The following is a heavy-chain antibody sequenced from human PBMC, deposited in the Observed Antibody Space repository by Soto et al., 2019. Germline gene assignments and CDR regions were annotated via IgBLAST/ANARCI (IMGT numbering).Heavy chain of an antibody. CDR3: ARDLSILTGYYNKGGSDFDI. V-gene: IGHV3-33*01. D-gene: IGHD3-9*01. J-gene: IGHJ3*02. CDR2: IWYDGSNK. Sequence: GGSLRLSCAASGFTFSSYGMHWVRQAPGKGLEWVAVIWYDGSNKYYADSVKGRFTISRDNSKNTLYLQMNSLRAEDTAVYYCARDLSILTGYYNKGGSDFDIWGQGTMVTVSS. CDR1: GFTFSSYG.